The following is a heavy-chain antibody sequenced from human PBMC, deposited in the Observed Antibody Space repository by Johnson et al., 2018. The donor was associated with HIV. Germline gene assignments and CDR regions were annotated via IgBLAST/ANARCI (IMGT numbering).Heavy chain of an antibody. V-gene: IGHV3-52*01. CDR3: ASGIAVAGTLLDAFDI. Sequence: VQLVESGGGVVQPGRSLRLSCAASGFTFSSSWMHWVCQAPEKGLEWVADIKCDGSEKYYADSVKGRFTISRDNSKNTLYLQMNSLRAEDTAVYYCASGIAVAGTLLDAFDIWGQGTMVTVSS. D-gene: IGHD6-19*01. CDR1: GFTFSSSW. CDR2: IKCDGSEK. J-gene: IGHJ3*02.